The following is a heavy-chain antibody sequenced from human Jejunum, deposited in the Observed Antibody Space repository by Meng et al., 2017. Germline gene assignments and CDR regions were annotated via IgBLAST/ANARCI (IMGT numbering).Heavy chain of an antibody. V-gene: IGHV7-4-1*02. Sequence: VMRVQSKFGGEQPEASGKVSWKASGYTFSSQPLNWRGQAPGQRLERIGWINTNTGNANYGPDFTGRFVFSLDTSVSTAYLQISSLSAEDTAVYYCARHTGNLGLDYWGQGTLVTVSS. CDR2: INTNTGNA. CDR3: ARHTGNLGLDY. CDR1: GYTFSSQP. J-gene: IGHJ4*02. D-gene: IGHD4-23*01.